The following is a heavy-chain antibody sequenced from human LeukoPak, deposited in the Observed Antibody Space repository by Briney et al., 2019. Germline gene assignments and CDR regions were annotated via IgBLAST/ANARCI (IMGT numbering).Heavy chain of an antibody. CDR2: ISWNSGSI. D-gene: IGHD5-18*01. J-gene: IGHJ4*02. Sequence: GGSLRLSCAASGFTFDDYAMHWVRQAPGKGLEWVSGISWNSGSIGYADSVKGRFTISRDNAKNSLYLQMNSLRAEDTALYYCAKSQQLWYYFDYWGQGTLVTVSS. CDR1: GFTFDDYA. CDR3: AKSQQLWYYFDY. V-gene: IGHV3-9*01.